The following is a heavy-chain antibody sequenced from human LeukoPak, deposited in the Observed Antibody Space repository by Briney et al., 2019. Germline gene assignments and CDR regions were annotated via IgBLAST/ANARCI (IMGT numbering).Heavy chain of an antibody. Sequence: GGSLRLSCAASGFTFSSYAMSWVRQAPGKGLEWVSAISGSGGSTYYADSVKGRFTISRDNSKNTLYLQMNSLRAEDTAVYYCAKQPGDFWSGYSQGGFDYWGQGTLVTVSS. CDR3: AKQPGDFWSGYSQGGFDY. D-gene: IGHD3-3*01. CDR2: ISGSGGST. CDR1: GFTFSSYA. J-gene: IGHJ4*02. V-gene: IGHV3-23*01.